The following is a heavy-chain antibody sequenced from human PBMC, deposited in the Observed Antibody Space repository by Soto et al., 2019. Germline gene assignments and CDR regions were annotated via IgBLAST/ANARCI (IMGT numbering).Heavy chain of an antibody. CDR2: ISGAGGST. V-gene: IGHV3-23*01. Sequence: PGGSLRLSCEGSGFTFGSYAMRWVRQAPGKGLEWVSLISGAGGSTSYADSVKGRFIISRDNSKSTLYLQMNSLRPEDTATYYCGGYYYDFWSGFLEYWGQRTPVTVSS. D-gene: IGHD3-3*01. J-gene: IGHJ4*01. CDR1: GFTFGSYA. CDR3: GGYYYDFWSGFLEY.